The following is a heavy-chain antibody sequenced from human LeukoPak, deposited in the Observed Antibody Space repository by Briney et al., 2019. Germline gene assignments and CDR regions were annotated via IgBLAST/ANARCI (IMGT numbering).Heavy chain of an antibody. V-gene: IGHV4/OR15-8*02. CDR1: GGSIMTTNW. CDR2: ISLAGQT. D-gene: IGHD1-26*01. Sequence: SETLSLTCDVSGGSIMTTNWWSWVRQPPGQGLEWIGEISLAGQTNYNPSLNGRVTMSLDKSSNQLSLHLTSVTASDTATYSCSRESGPFCPFGYWGQGSLVIVSS. CDR3: SRESGPFCPFGY. J-gene: IGHJ4*02.